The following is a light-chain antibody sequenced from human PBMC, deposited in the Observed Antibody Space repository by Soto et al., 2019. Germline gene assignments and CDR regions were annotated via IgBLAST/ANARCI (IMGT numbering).Light chain of an antibody. J-gene: IGKJ2*01. Sequence: DIQMTQSPSTLSASVGDRVTITCRASQSISSWLAWYQQKPGKAPKLLIYKASSLESGVPSRFSGSGSGTEFTLTISSLQPDDFATWYCQQYNSYSYTFGQGTKLEIK. V-gene: IGKV1-5*03. CDR1: QSISSW. CDR3: QQYNSYSYT. CDR2: KAS.